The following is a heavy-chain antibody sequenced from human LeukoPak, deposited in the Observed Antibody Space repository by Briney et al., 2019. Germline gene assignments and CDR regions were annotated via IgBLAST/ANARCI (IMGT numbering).Heavy chain of an antibody. J-gene: IGHJ6*03. D-gene: IGHD6-6*01. CDR3: ARDWGVSARPGYVDV. Sequence: PGGSLRLSCAASGFTFSSYWMSWVRQAPGKGLEWVANIKQDGSEKYYVDSVKGRFTISRDNAKNSLYLQMNSLRAEDTALYYCARDWGVSARPGYVDVWGKGTTVTVSS. CDR2: IKQDGSEK. CDR1: GFTFSSYW. V-gene: IGHV3-7*03.